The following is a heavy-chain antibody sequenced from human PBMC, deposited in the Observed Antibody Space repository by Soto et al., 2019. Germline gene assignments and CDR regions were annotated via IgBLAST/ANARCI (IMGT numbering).Heavy chain of an antibody. CDR1: GFTVSSNY. CDR3: AKDSLIAPCAVFDY. CDR2: IYSGGST. J-gene: IGHJ4*02. Sequence: GGSLRLSCAASGFTVSSNYMSWVRQAPGKGLEWVSVIYSGGSTYYADSVKGRFTISRHNSKNTLYLQMNSLRAEDTAVYYCAKDSLIAPCAVFDYWGQGTLVTVSS. D-gene: IGHD2-8*01. V-gene: IGHV3-53*01.